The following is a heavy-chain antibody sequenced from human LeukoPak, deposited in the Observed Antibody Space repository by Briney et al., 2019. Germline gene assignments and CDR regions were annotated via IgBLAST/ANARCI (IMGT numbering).Heavy chain of an antibody. D-gene: IGHD3-22*01. J-gene: IGHJ4*02. Sequence: PGGSPRLSCAASGFTVSNNYMSWVRQAPGKGLEWVSVIYSGGSIYYADSVKGRFTISRDNSKNTLYLQMNSLRVEDTAVYYCARDFLRSSGYYWGQGTLVTVSS. CDR3: ARDFLRSSGYY. V-gene: IGHV3-53*01. CDR2: IYSGGSI. CDR1: GFTVSNNY.